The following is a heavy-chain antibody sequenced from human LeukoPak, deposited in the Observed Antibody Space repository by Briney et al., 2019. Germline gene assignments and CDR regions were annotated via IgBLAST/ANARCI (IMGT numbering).Heavy chain of an antibody. CDR2: ISGYNGNT. D-gene: IGHD6-19*01. V-gene: IGHV1-18*04. CDR3: ARDKSPIRSRSGSESSPLDN. J-gene: IGHJ4*02. CDR1: GYTFTYYG. Sequence: GVSVKVSCKPSGYTFTYYGINWVRQAPGQGLEWMGWISGYNGNTKYAQKFQGRVTMTTDTLTNTAYMELRSLRSDDTAMYYCARDKSPIRSRSGSESSPLDNWGQGTLVFVSS.